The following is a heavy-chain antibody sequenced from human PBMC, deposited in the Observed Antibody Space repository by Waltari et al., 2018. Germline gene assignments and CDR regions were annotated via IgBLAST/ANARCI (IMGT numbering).Heavy chain of an antibody. J-gene: IGHJ4*02. Sequence: EVQLVQSGAEVKKPGESLKISCKGSGYSFPSYWIGWVRQMPGKGLEWVGIIYPGDSDTRYSPSFQGQVTISADKSISTAYLQWSSLKASDTAMYYCARHVGSSWVYFAENYFDYWGQGTLVTVSS. V-gene: IGHV5-51*01. CDR1: GYSFPSYW. CDR3: ARHVGSSWVYFAENYFDY. CDR2: IYPGDSDT. D-gene: IGHD6-13*01.